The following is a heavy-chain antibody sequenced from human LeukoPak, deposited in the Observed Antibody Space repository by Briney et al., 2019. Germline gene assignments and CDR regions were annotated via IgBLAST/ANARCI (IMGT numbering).Heavy chain of an antibody. CDR2: IYTSGST. Sequence: SQTLSLTCTVSGGSISSGSYYWSWIRQPAGKGLEWIGRIYTSGSTNYNPSLKSRVTISVDTSKNQFSLKLSSVTAADTAVYYCARPAGPYYYDSSGYYHFDYWGQGTLVTVSS. D-gene: IGHD3-22*01. CDR3: ARPAGPYYYDSSGYYHFDY. CDR1: GGSISSGSYY. V-gene: IGHV4-61*02. J-gene: IGHJ4*02.